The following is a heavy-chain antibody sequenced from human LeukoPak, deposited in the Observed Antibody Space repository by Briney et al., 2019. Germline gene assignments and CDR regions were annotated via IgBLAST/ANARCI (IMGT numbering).Heavy chain of an antibody. J-gene: IGHJ4*02. CDR1: GFTFSDYY. CDR3: AGDLSGTMVRGFFDY. Sequence: GGSLRLSCAASGFTFSDYYMSWIRQAPGKGLEWVSYISSSGSTIYYADSVKGRFTISRDNAKNSLYLQMNSLRAEDTAVYYCAGDLSGTMVRGFFDYWGQGTLVTVSS. D-gene: IGHD3-10*01. CDR2: ISSSGSTI. V-gene: IGHV3-11*04.